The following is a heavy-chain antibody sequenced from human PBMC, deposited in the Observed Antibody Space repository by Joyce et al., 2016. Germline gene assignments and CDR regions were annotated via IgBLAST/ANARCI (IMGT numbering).Heavy chain of an antibody. J-gene: IGHJ5*02. D-gene: IGHD6-6*01. CDR2: VYYRGST. CDR3: ARDHAYSSSKRWFDP. CDR1: GGSINNYY. V-gene: IGHV4-59*01. Sequence: QVQLQESGPGLVKPSETLSLTCTVSGGSINNYYWSWIRQPPGKGLEWIGFVYYRGSTNYNPSHKSRVTILLDKSKNQFFLRMNSVIHADTAVYYCARDHAYSSSKRWFDPWGQGTLVTVSS.